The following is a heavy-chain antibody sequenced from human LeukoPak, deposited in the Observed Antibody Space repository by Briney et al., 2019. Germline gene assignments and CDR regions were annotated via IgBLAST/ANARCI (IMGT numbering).Heavy chain of an antibody. CDR1: GFTFSSYA. CDR2: ISGSGGST. D-gene: IGHD3-3*01. J-gene: IGHJ4*02. V-gene: IGHV3-23*01. Sequence: PGGSLRLSCAASGFTFSSYAMSWVRQAPGKGLERVSAISGSGGSTYYADSVKGRFTISRDNSKNTLYLQMNSLRAEDTAVYYCAKSPNVLRFLEWLLYLDYWGQGTLVTVSS. CDR3: AKSPNVLRFLEWLLYLDY.